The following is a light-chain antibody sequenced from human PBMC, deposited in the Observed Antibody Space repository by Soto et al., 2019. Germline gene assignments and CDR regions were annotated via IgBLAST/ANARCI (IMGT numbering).Light chain of an antibody. CDR2: AAS. CDR1: QNIHNH. Sequence: MSQSPATLSVSPGERVTLSCRASQNIHNHMSWYQQKPGKAPKILIYAASTLQSGVPSRFRGSGSGTDFTLTISSLQPEDFATYYCQEASSIPITFGQGTRLEIK. J-gene: IGKJ5*01. V-gene: IGKV1-12*01. CDR3: QEASSIPIT.